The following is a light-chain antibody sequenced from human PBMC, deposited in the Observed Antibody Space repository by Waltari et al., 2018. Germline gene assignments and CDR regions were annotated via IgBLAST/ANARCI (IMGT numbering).Light chain of an antibody. J-gene: IGLJ3*02. V-gene: IGLV2-14*03. Sequence: QSALTQPASVSGSPGQSITISCTGTSSDVGGYNYVSWYQQYPGKAPQLMIYDVNNRTSGVSIRVSVSKSGNTASLTNSGLQAEDEADYYCSSYTSSSTQVFGGGTKLTVL. CDR3: SSYTSSSTQV. CDR2: DVN. CDR1: SSDVGGYNY.